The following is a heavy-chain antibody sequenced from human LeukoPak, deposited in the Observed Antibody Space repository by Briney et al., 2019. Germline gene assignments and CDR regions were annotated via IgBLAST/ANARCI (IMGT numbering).Heavy chain of an antibody. D-gene: IGHD2-2*01. J-gene: IGHJ4*02. Sequence: PSETLSPTCTVSGGSISSYYWSWIRQPAGKGLEWIGRIYTSGSTNYNPSLKSRVTMSVDTSKNQFSLKLSSVTAADTAVYYCARGYCSSTSCRGMATIQDWGQGTLVTVSS. CDR1: GGSISSYY. V-gene: IGHV4-4*07. CDR3: ARGYCSSTSCRGMATIQD. CDR2: IYTSGST.